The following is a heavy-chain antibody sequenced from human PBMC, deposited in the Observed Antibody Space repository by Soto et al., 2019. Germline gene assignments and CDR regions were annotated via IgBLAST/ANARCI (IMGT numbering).Heavy chain of an antibody. CDR1: GDSVSSNSAA. D-gene: IGHD2-8*02. J-gene: IGHJ5*02. CDR2: TYYRSKWYN. Sequence: SQTLSLPCAISGDSVSSNSAAWNWIRQSPSRGLEWLGRTYYRSKWYNDYAVSVKSRITINPDTSKNQFSLQLNSVTPEDTAVYYCARESGLVEPRSGWFDPWGQGTLVTVSS. CDR3: ARESGLVEPRSGWFDP. V-gene: IGHV6-1*01.